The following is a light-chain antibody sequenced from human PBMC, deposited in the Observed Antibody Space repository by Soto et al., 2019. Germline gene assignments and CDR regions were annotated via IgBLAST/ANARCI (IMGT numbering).Light chain of an antibody. Sequence: QSALTQPPSASGSTGQSVTISCTGTSSDIGGYNYVSWYQQHPGKAPKLLIYEVNKRPSGVPDRFSGSKSGNTASLTVSGLQTEDEADYYCSSYAGSNNRYVFGTGTKVTVL. CDR2: EVN. CDR3: SSYAGSNNRYV. V-gene: IGLV2-8*01. J-gene: IGLJ1*01. CDR1: SSDIGGYNY.